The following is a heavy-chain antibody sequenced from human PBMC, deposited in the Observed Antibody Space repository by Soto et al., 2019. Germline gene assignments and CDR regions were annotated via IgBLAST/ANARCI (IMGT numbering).Heavy chain of an antibody. CDR3: ARDREMATIRGEWGYFDY. Sequence: QVQLVQSGAEVKKPGSSVKVSCKASGGTFSSYAISWVRQAPGQGLEWMGGIIPIFDTANYAQKFQGRVTITADESTSTAYMELRSLRSEDTAVYYCARDREMATIRGEWGYFDYWGQGSLVTVSS. D-gene: IGHD5-12*01. CDR2: IIPIFDTA. J-gene: IGHJ4*02. CDR1: GGTFSSYA. V-gene: IGHV1-69*12.